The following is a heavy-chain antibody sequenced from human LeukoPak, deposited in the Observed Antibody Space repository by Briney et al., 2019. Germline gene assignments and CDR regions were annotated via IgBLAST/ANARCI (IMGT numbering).Heavy chain of an antibody. J-gene: IGHJ5*02. CDR1: GYTFSSYG. Sequence: GASVKVSCKASGYTFSSYGISWGRQAPGQGLEWMGWIATYNGNSKYAQKVQGRVTMTTDTSTTTAYMELRTLRSDDTAVYYCARDMVGLAANGNWFDPWGQGTLVTVSS. CDR3: ARDMVGLAANGNWFDP. D-gene: IGHD6-13*01. V-gene: IGHV1-18*01. CDR2: IATYNGNS.